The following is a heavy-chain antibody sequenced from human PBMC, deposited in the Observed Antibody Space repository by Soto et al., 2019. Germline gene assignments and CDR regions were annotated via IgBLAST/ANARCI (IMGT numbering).Heavy chain of an antibody. CDR1: GFTFSSYA. D-gene: IGHD3-22*01. J-gene: IGHJ4*02. Sequence: PGGSLRLSCAASGFTFSSYAMSWVRQAPGKGLEWVSAISGSGGSTYYADSVKGRFTISRDNSKNTLYLQMNSLRAEDTAVYYCAKDRAVPHYYDSSGSFGEFDYWGQGTLVTVSS. CDR2: ISGSGGST. V-gene: IGHV3-23*01. CDR3: AKDRAVPHYYDSSGSFGEFDY.